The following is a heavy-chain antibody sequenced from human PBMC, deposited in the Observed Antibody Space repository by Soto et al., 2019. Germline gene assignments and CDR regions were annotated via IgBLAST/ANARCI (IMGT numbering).Heavy chain of an antibody. CDR2: IIPIFGTA. V-gene: IGHV1-69*13. J-gene: IGHJ3*02. CDR3: ARDGRYNYYDSSGLSDSFDI. D-gene: IGHD3-22*01. CDR1: GGTFSSYA. Sequence: ASVKVSGKASGGTFSSYAISWVRQAPGQGLEWVGGIIPIFGTANYAQKFQGRVTITADESTSTAYMELSSLRSEDTAVYYCARDGRYNYYDSSGLSDSFDIWGQGTMVTVSS.